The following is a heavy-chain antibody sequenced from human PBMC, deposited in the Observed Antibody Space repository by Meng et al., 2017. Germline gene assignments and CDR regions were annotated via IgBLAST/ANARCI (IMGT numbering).Heavy chain of an antibody. J-gene: IGHJ5*02. CDR1: GFTFSSYA. CDR3: ASIKVDP. CDR2: ISSSSSYI. Sequence: VQLGESGGGVVHPERSLRLSCAASGFTFSSYAMHWVRQAPGKGLEWVSSISSSSSYIYYADSVKGRFTISRDNAKNSLYLQMNSLRAEDTAVYYCASIKVDPWGQGTLVTVSS. D-gene: IGHD1-14*01. V-gene: IGHV3-21*04.